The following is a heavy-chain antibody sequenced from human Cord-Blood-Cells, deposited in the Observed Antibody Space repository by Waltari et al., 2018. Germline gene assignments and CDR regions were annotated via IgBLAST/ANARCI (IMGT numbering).Heavy chain of an antibody. CDR1: GGTFSSYA. CDR2: IIPIFGTA. CDR3: ARLSRRLLYFDY. D-gene: IGHD3-22*01. V-gene: IGHV1-69*01. J-gene: IGHJ4*02. Sequence: QVQLVQSGAEVKKPGSSVKVSCKASGGTFSSYAISWVRQAPGQGVEWMGGIIPIFGTANYAQKFQGRVTITADESPSTAYMELSSLRSEDTAVYYCARLSRRLLYFDYWGQGTLVTVSS.